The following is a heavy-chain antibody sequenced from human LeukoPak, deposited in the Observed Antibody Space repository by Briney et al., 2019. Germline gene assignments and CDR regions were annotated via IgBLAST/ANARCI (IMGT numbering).Heavy chain of an antibody. CDR1: GFTFSSYS. J-gene: IGHJ3*02. V-gene: IGHV3-48*01. CDR3: ARDGADYCSGGSCYGDAFDI. D-gene: IGHD2-15*01. Sequence: GGSLRLSCAASGFTFSSYSMNWVRQAPGKGLEWVSYISSTSSTIYYADSVKGRFTISRDTAKNSLYLQMNSLRAEDTAVYYCARDGADYCSGGSCYGDAFDIWGQGTMVTVSS. CDR2: ISSTSSTI.